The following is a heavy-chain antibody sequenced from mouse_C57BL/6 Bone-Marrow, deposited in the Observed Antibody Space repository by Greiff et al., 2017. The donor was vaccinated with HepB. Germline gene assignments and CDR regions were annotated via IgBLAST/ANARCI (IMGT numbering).Heavy chain of an antibody. CDR3: AIYNSDCDWDWYFDV. CDR1: GYTFTSYW. Sequence: QVHVKQPGAELVKPGASVKVSCKASGYTFTSYWMHWVKQRPGQGLEWIGRIHTSDSDTNYNQKFKGKATLTVDKSSSTVYMQLSSLTSEDSAVYYCAIYNSDCDWDWYFDVWGTGTTVTVSS. D-gene: IGHD2-4*01. CDR2: IHTSDSDT. J-gene: IGHJ1*03. V-gene: IGHV1-74*01.